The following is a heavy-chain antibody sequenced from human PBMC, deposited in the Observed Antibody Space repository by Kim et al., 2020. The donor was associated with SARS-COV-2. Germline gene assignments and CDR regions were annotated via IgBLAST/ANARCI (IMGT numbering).Heavy chain of an antibody. CDR2: IHASGDT. J-gene: IGHJ4*02. V-gene: IGHV4-61*01. D-gene: IGHD3-3*01. CDR1: GDSVSSGCYY. Sequence: SETLSLTCSVSGDSVSSGCYYWSWIRQPPGMGLEWIGYIHASGDTNYNPSLKSRVTISGDTAKNQFSLKLTSVTATDTAVYYCARCPSSKDCCCGYTYYFDYWGQGTLVTVSS. CDR3: ARCPSSKDCCCGYTYYFDY.